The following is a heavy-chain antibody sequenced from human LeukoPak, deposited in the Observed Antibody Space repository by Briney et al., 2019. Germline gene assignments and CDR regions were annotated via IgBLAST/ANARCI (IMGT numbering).Heavy chain of an antibody. D-gene: IGHD6-13*01. CDR3: ARVSGAAAGYDY. Sequence: PSETLSLTCTVSGGSISSSSYYWGWIRQPPGKGLEWIGSIYYSGSTYYNPSLKSRVTISVDTSKNQFSLKLSSVTAADTAVYYCARVSGAAAGYDYWGQGTLVTVSS. V-gene: IGHV4-39*07. J-gene: IGHJ4*02. CDR1: GGSISSSSYY. CDR2: IYYSGST.